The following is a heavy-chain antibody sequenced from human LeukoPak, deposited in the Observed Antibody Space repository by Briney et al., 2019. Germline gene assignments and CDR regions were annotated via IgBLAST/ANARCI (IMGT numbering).Heavy chain of an antibody. Sequence: GGSLRLSCAASGFTFSSYAMSWVRQAPGKGLEWVSAISGSGGSTYYADSVKGRFTISRDNSKNTLYLQMNSLRAEDTAVYYCANYCSSTSCYPPEDGWFDPWGQGTLVTVSS. CDR3: ANYCSSTSCYPPEDGWFDP. V-gene: IGHV3-23*01. J-gene: IGHJ5*02. CDR2: ISGSGGST. CDR1: GFTFSSYA. D-gene: IGHD2-2*01.